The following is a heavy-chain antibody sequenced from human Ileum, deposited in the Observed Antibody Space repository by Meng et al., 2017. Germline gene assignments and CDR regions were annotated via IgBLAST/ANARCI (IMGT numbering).Heavy chain of an antibody. CDR3: AGRRPYGDYPISNY. J-gene: IGHJ4*02. V-gene: IGHV1-8*01. Sequence: QEQLVQSGAEVKKPGASVKVSCKASGYTFSSYDINWVRQATGQGLEWMGWMNPNSGNTNYAQKFHGRVTMTRNTSISTAYLELSSLISEDTAIYYCAGRRPYGDYPISNYWGQGTLVTVSS. D-gene: IGHD4-17*01. CDR1: GYTFSSYD. CDR2: MNPNSGNT.